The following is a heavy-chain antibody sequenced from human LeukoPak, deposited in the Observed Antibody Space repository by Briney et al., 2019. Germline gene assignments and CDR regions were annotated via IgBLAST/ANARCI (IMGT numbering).Heavy chain of an antibody. CDR2: IIPIFGTA. J-gene: IGHJ3*02. Sequence: SVKVSCMASVGTFSSYAISWVRPAPGKGLEWMGGIIPIFGTANYAQKFQGRVTITADESTSTAYMELSSLRSEDTAVYYCAREVGATEPDAFDIWGQGTMVTVSS. CDR1: VGTFSSYA. V-gene: IGHV1-69*13. CDR3: AREVGATEPDAFDI. D-gene: IGHD1-26*01.